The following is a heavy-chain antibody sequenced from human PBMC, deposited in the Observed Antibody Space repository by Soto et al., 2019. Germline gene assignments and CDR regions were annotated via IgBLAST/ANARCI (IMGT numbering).Heavy chain of an antibody. D-gene: IGHD2-2*01. J-gene: IGHJ6*02. CDR3: AREDIVVVPASYYYYYGMDV. Sequence: SVNVSCKASVGTFSRYAISWVRQAPGQGLEWMGGIIPIFGTANYAQKFQGRVTVTADESTSTAYMELSSLRSEETAVYYCAREDIVVVPASYYYYYGMDVWGQGTTVTVSS. CDR2: IIPIFGTA. CDR1: VGTFSRYA. V-gene: IGHV1-69*13.